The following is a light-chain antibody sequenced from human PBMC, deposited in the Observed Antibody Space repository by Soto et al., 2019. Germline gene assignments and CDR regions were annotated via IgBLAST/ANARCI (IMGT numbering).Light chain of an antibody. Sequence: DVQMTQSPSILSAYLEDRVTITCRASQSIRTLLAWYQQKPGKAPKLLIYDASTLESGVPSRFSGSGSGTEFTLTISSLEPDDFATYFCQQYDDYSWTFGQGTKVDIK. CDR3: QQYDDYSWT. V-gene: IGKV1-5*01. CDR1: QSIRTL. J-gene: IGKJ1*01. CDR2: DAS.